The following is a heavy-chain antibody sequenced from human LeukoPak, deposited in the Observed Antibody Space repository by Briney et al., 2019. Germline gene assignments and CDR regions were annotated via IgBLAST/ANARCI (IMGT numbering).Heavy chain of an antibody. Sequence: SETLSLTCTVSGGSISSGGYYWSWIRQHPGKGLEWIGYIYYSGSTYYNPSPKSRVTISVDTSRNQFSLKLSSVTAADTAVYYCARDRYDFWSGYYTGADAFDIWGQGTMVTVSS. CDR2: IYYSGST. V-gene: IGHV4-31*03. J-gene: IGHJ3*02. D-gene: IGHD3-3*01. CDR3: ARDRYDFWSGYYTGADAFDI. CDR1: GGSISSGGYY.